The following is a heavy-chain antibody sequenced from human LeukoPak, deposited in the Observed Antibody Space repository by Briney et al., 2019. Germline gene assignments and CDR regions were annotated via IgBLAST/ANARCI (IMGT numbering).Heavy chain of an antibody. CDR1: GFTFDDYG. Sequence: PGGSLRLSCAASGFTFDDYGMSWVRQAPGKGLEWVSGINWNGGSTGYADSVKGRFTISRDNARNSLYLQMNSLRAEDTAVYYCARDSNSNSWGIRYYFDYWGQGTLVTVSS. D-gene: IGHD4-11*01. CDR3: ARDSNSNSWGIRYYFDY. J-gene: IGHJ4*02. CDR2: INWNGGST. V-gene: IGHV3-20*04.